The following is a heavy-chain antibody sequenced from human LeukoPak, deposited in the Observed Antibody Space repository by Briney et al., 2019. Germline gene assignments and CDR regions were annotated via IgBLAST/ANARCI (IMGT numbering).Heavy chain of an antibody. D-gene: IGHD3-22*01. CDR2: IYYSGST. CDR3: ARDLGPNYSHSRAAFDI. J-gene: IGHJ3*02. V-gene: IGHV4-59*06. CDR1: GGSISSYY. Sequence: SETLSLTCTVSGGSISSYYWSWSRQPPGKGLECIGYIYYSGSTYYNPSLKSRVIMSVDTSKDQFSLRLSSVTAADTAVYYCARDLGPNYSHSRAAFDIWGQGTMVTVSS.